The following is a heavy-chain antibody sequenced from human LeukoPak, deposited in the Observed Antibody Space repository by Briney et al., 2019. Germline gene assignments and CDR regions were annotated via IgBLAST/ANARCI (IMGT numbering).Heavy chain of an antibody. D-gene: IGHD5-24*01. CDR1: RFTFSSYS. CDR2: ISSGSGYI. CDR3: ARDYQLGRAWFDP. V-gene: IGHV3-21*01. J-gene: IGHJ5*02. Sequence: GGSLRLSCAASRFTFSSYSMSWVRQAPGKGLEWVSSISSGSGYIYYADSVKGRFTISRDNAKNSLYLQMISLRAEDTAVYYCARDYQLGRAWFDPWGQGTLVTVSS.